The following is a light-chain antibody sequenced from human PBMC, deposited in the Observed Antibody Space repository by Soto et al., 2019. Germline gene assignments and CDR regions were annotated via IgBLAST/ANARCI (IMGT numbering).Light chain of an antibody. V-gene: IGKV1-5*03. CDR1: QSISRW. CDR3: HQYNSYWR. CDR2: KAS. J-gene: IGKJ1*01. Sequence: DIQMTQSPPTLSASVGDRVTITCRASQSISRWLAWYQQKPGKAPKLLIYKASSLESGATSTFSGSGNGTEFNLTISKYQPDDFATYYCHQYNSYWRFGQTTKMEIK.